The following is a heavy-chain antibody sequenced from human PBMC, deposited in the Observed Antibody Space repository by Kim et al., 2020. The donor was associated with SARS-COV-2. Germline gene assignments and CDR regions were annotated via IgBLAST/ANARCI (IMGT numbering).Heavy chain of an antibody. V-gene: IGHV3-11*06. CDR3: AREGRLELWFGEGGEGPFDY. D-gene: IGHD3-10*01. J-gene: IGHJ4*02. Sequence: RFTISRDNAKNSLYLQMNSLRAEDTAVYYCAREGRLELWFGEGGEGPFDYWGQGTLVTVSS.